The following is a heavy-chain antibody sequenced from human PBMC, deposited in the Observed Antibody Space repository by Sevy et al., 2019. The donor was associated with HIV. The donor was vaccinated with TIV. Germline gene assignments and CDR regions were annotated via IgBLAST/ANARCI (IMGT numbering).Heavy chain of an antibody. D-gene: IGHD1-7*01. CDR1: GFTFSNYW. CDR3: AGEQITGAKPDYFDY. CDR2: INQDGGEK. V-gene: IGHV3-7*01. Sequence: GGSLRLSCAVSGFTFSNYWMSWVRQAPGKGLECVANINQDGGEKYYLDSVKGRFFVSRDNAKNSLYLQMDSLRAEDTAVYYCAGEQITGAKPDYFDYWGHGTLVTVSS. J-gene: IGHJ4*01.